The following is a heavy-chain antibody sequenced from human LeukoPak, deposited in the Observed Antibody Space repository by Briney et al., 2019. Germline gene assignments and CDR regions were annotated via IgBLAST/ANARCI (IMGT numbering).Heavy chain of an antibody. V-gene: IGHV1-2*02. J-gene: IGHJ4*02. D-gene: IGHD2-15*01. CDR2: INPNSGGT. CDR3: ARDCGGSCYLDY. CDR1: GYTFTGYY. Sequence: ASVKVSCKASGYTFTGYYVHWVRQAPGQGLEWMGWINPNSGGTNYAQKFQGRVTMTRDTSISTAYMELSRLRSDDTAVYYCARDCGGSCYLDYWGQGTLVTVSS.